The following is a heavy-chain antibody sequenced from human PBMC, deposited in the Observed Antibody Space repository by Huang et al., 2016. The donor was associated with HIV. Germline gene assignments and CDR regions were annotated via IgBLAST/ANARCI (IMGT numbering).Heavy chain of an antibody. CDR2: INPNSGGT. V-gene: IGHV1-2*02. J-gene: IGHJ6*02. CDR1: GYPFTGYY. Sequence: QVHLVQSGAEVKKPGASVKVSCKASGYPFTGYYIHWVRQAPGQGLEWIGWINPNSGGTNSAQTFQDRITMTRDTSINTAYMELRRLKSDDTAIYYCARDSRYWSSGTSGWYYFYGLDVWGQGTAVTVS. D-gene: IGHD2-2*01. CDR3: ARDSRYWSSGTSGWYYFYGLDV.